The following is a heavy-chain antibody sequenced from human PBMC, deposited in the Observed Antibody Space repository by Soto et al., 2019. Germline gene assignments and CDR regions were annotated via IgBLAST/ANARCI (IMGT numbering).Heavy chain of an antibody. J-gene: IGHJ4*02. Sequence: SETLSLTCTVSGGSISSGDYYWSWIRQPPGKGLEWIGYIYYSGSTYYNPSLKSRVTISVDTSKNQFSLKLSSVTAADTAVYYCARVDIQLSYYFDYWGQGALVTVSS. CDR2: IYYSGST. D-gene: IGHD5-18*01. CDR3: ARVDIQLSYYFDY. V-gene: IGHV4-30-4*01. CDR1: GGSISSGDYY.